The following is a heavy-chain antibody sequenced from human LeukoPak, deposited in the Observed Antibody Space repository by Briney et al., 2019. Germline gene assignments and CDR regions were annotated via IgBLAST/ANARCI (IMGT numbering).Heavy chain of an antibody. CDR3: ARDQPPVVAAPKSRYYYYYMDV. D-gene: IGHD2-15*01. Sequence: ASVKVSCKASGYTFTSYYMHWVRQAPGQGLEWMGIINPSGGSTSYAQKFQGRVTMTRDTSTSTVYMELSSLRSEDTAVYYCARDQPPVVAAPKSRYYYYYMDVWGKGTTVTVSS. CDR2: INPSGGST. CDR1: GYTFTSYY. V-gene: IGHV1-46*01. J-gene: IGHJ6*03.